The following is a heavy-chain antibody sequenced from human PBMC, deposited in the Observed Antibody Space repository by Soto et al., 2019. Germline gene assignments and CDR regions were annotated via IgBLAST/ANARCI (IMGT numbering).Heavy chain of an antibody. Sequence: SETLSLTCTFSGDSMTKYYWSWIRQPAGKGLEWIGRIYTSGSTNYNPSLKSRVTMSIDTSNKHFSLSLKSVTAADTAVYYCARTVGAAYYFDFWGQGALVTVSS. V-gene: IGHV4-4*07. CDR1: GDSMTKYY. CDR3: ARTVGAAYYFDF. D-gene: IGHD1-26*01. J-gene: IGHJ4*02. CDR2: IYTSGST.